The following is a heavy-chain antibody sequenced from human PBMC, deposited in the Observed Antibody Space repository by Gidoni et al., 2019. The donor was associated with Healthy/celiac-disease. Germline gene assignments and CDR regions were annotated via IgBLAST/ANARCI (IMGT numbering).Heavy chain of an antibody. Sequence: EVQLVESGGGLVKPGGSLRLSCAASGFTFSSYSMNWVRQAPGKGLEWVSSISSSSSYIYYADSVKGRFTISRDNAKNSLYLQMNSLRAEDTAVYYCASYSGYDKSAFDYWGQGTLVTVSS. CDR1: GFTFSSYS. CDR3: ASYSGYDKSAFDY. J-gene: IGHJ4*02. CDR2: ISSSSSYI. V-gene: IGHV3-21*01. D-gene: IGHD5-12*01.